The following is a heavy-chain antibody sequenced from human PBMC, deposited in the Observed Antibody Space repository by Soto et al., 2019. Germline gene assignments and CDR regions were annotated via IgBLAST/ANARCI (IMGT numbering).Heavy chain of an antibody. V-gene: IGHV1-58*01. CDR3: AAFDPGPMGFDP. CDR1: GFTFSSSA. CDR2: IVVGSGNT. J-gene: IGHJ5*02. Sequence: SVKVSCKASGFTFSSSAVQWVRQARGQRLEWIGKIVVGSGNTNYAQKFQERVTITRDMSTSTAYMELSSLRSEDTAFYYCAAFDPGPMGFDPWGQGALVTVSS. D-gene: IGHD3-9*01.